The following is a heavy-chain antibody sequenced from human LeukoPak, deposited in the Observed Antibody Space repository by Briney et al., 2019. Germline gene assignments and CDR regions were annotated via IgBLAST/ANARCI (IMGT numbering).Heavy chain of an antibody. CDR3: AKEGLTMVRGVIIRRYYFDY. J-gene: IGHJ4*02. CDR1: GFTFSSYA. CDR2: ISGSGGST. D-gene: IGHD3-10*01. V-gene: IGHV3-23*01. Sequence: PGGSLRLSRAASGFTFSSYAMSWVRQAPGKGLEWVSAISGSGGSTYYADSVKGRFTISRDNSKNTLYLQMNSLRAEDTAVYYCAKEGLTMVRGVIIRRYYFDYWGQGTLVTVSS.